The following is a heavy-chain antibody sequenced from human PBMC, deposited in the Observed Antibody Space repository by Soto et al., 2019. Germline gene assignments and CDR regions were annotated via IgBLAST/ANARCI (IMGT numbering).Heavy chain of an antibody. D-gene: IGHD6-19*01. CDR3: VKDGSSGWPYFYDMDV. CDR1: GFTFSSYG. Sequence: GGSMRLSCAASGFTFSSYGMHWVRQAPGKGLEWAAVISYDGRNKYYADAVKGRFTISRDNSKNTLYLQMSSLRAEDTAVYYCVKDGSSGWPYFYDMDVWGQGTTVTVSS. J-gene: IGHJ6*02. CDR2: ISYDGRNK. V-gene: IGHV3-30*18.